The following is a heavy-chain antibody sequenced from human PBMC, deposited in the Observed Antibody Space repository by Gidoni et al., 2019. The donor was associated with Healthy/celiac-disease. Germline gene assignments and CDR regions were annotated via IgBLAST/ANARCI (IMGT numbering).Heavy chain of an antibody. CDR3: ARCGQNYYDSSGYSGWFDP. Sequence: QVQLVQSGAEVKKPGASVTVSCKASGSTFTSYGIRWVRQAPGQGLEWMGWISADNGNTNYAQKLQGRVTMTTDTSTSTAYMELRSLRSDDTAVYYGARCGQNYYDSSGYSGWFDPWGQGTLVTVSS. D-gene: IGHD3-22*01. CDR2: ISADNGNT. V-gene: IGHV1-18*04. J-gene: IGHJ5*02. CDR1: GSTFTSYG.